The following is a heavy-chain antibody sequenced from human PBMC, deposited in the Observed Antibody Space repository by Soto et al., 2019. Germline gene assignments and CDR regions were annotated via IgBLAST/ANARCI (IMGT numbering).Heavy chain of an antibody. Sequence: QVQLVQSGAEVKKPGSSVKVSWKASGGTFSSYAISWVRQAPGQGLEWMGGIIPIFGTANYAQKFQGRVTITADESTSTAYMELSSLRSADTAVYYCASGDYDFWSGPGGGMDVWGQGTTVTVSS. V-gene: IGHV1-69*12. D-gene: IGHD3-3*01. J-gene: IGHJ6*02. CDR1: GGTFSSYA. CDR3: ASGDYDFWSGPGGGMDV. CDR2: IIPIFGTA.